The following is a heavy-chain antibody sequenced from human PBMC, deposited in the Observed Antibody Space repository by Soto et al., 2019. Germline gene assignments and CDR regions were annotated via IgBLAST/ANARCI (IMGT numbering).Heavy chain of an antibody. J-gene: IGHJ4*02. CDR3: ARDLRSSWYNGTFYFDS. V-gene: IGHV1-69*06. Sequence: QVQLVQSGAEVRKPGSSVKVSCKASGGTFTTYDISWVRQAPVQGLEWMGGIIPLFDATKYAQKFQGRVTITEDKSTGTAYMELSSLRSEDTAMDYCARDLRSSWYNGTFYFDSWGQGTLVTVSS. CDR2: IIPLFDAT. D-gene: IGHD6-19*01. CDR1: GGTFTTYD.